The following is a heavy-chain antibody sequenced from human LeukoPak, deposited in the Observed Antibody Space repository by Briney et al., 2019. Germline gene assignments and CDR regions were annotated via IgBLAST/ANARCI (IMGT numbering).Heavy chain of an antibody. CDR2: ISWDGGST. J-gene: IGHJ4*02. D-gene: IGHD3-22*01. CDR1: GFTFDDYT. Sequence: GGSLRLSCAASGFTFDDYTMHWVRQAPGKGLEWVSLISWDGGSTYYADSVKGRFTISRDNSKNSLYLQMNSLRTEDTALYYCAKAQYYYDSSGYYPYYLDYWGQGTLVTVSS. CDR3: AKAQYYYDSSGYYPYYLDY. V-gene: IGHV3-43*01.